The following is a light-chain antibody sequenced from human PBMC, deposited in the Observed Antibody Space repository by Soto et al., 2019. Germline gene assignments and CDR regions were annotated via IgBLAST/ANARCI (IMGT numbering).Light chain of an antibody. CDR3: CSYAGSYTFV. CDR2: DVI. V-gene: IGLV2-11*01. Sequence: QSALTQPRSVSGSPGQSVTISCTGTSSDVGGYNYVSWYQQHPGKAPKLIIYDVIKRPSGVPDRFSGSKSGNTASLTISGLKAEDEADYYCCSYAGSYTFVFGTGTKVTVL. J-gene: IGLJ1*01. CDR1: SSDVGGYNY.